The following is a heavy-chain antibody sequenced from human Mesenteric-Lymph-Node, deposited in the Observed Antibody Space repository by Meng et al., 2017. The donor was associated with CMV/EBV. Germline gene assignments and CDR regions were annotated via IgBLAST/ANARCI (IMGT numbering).Heavy chain of an antibody. CDR3: ARDSLDLKPFYYYYYGMDV. CDR1: GGSVSSGSYY. D-gene: IGHD1-14*01. Sequence: SETLSLTCTVSGGSVSSGSYYWSWIRQPPGKGLEWIGYIYYSGSTNYNPSLKSRVTISVDTSKNQFSLKLSSVTAADTAVYYCARDSLDLKPFYYYYYGMDVWGQGTTVTVSS. J-gene: IGHJ6*02. CDR2: IYYSGST. V-gene: IGHV4-61*01.